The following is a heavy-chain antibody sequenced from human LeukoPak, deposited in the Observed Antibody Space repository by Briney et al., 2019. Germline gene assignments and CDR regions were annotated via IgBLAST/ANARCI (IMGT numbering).Heavy chain of an antibody. CDR2: IIPILGIA. D-gene: IGHD6-13*01. Sequence: SVKVSCMASGGTFSSYAISWVRQAPGQGLEWMGRIIPILGIANYAQKSQGRVTITADKSTSTAYMELSSLRSEDTAVYYCARGLTIAAAGTGGDYWGQGTLVTVSS. V-gene: IGHV1-69*04. CDR3: ARGLTIAAAGTGGDY. CDR1: GGTFSSYA. J-gene: IGHJ4*02.